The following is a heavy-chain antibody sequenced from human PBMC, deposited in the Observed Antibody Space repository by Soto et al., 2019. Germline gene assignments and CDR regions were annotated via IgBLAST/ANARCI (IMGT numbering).Heavy chain of an antibody. Sequence: QVQLQESGPGLVKPSQTLSLTCTVSGGSISSGGYYWSWIRQHPGKGLEWIGYIYYSGSTYYNPSLNSRVTISVDTSKNQFSLKLSSVTAADTAVYYCARESTVTRWWFDPWGQGTLVTVSS. CDR1: GGSISSGGYY. J-gene: IGHJ5*02. D-gene: IGHD4-17*01. CDR3: ARESTVTRWWFDP. CDR2: IYYSGST. V-gene: IGHV4-31*03.